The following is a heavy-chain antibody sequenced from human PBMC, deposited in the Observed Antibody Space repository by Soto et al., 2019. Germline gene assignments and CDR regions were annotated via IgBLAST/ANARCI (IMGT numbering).Heavy chain of an antibody. D-gene: IGHD3-16*01. V-gene: IGHV3-23*01. CDR1: GFTYSTYA. J-gene: IGHJ1*01. Sequence: GGSLRLSCAASGFTYSTYAMSWVRQTARKGLEWVSSISAGGTSTFYADSVKGRFTISRDNFKNTLSLQMSTLRAEDTAVYYCAKGSIKLTFGGFKDYWGQGTLVTVSS. CDR2: ISAGGTST. CDR3: AKGSIKLTFGGFKDY.